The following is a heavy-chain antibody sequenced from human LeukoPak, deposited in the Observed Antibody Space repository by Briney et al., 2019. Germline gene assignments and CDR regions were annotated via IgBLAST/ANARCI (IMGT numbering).Heavy chain of an antibody. D-gene: IGHD3-10*01. V-gene: IGHV3-53*04. J-gene: IGHJ4*02. CDR1: GSGFTFGNFA. Sequence: GGSLRLSCEASGSGFTFGNFAMSWVRQAPGKGLEWVSVIYSGGSTYYADSVKGRFTISRRNSKNTLYVQMNSLRAEDTAVYYCARGNYGSGSYYPDYWGQGTLVTVSS. CDR3: ARGNYGSGSYYPDY. CDR2: IYSGGST.